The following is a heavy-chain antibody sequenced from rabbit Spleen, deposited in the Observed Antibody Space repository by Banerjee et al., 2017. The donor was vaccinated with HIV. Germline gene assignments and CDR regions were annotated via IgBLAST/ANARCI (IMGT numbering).Heavy chain of an antibody. V-gene: IGHV1S45*01. CDR3: AREYTGSDAFDL. J-gene: IGHJ4*01. Sequence: QEQLEESGGDLVKPEGSLTLTCTASGFSFSSSYWICWVRQAPGKGLEWIACIYAGSSGNTYYASWAKGRFTISKTSSTTVTLQMASLTGADTANYFCAREYTGSDAFDLWGPGTLVTVS. CDR2: IYAGSSGNT. CDR1: GFSFSSSYW. D-gene: IGHD1-1*01.